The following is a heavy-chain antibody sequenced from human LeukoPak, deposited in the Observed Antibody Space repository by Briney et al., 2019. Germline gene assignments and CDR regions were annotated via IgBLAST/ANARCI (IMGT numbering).Heavy chain of an antibody. CDR1: GFTVSRKY. J-gene: IGHJ4*02. Sequence: GGSLRLSCAASGFTVSRKYMSWVRQAPGKGLEWVSVIYSGGSTYYADSVKGRSTISRDNSKNTLYIEMNSLRVEDTAVYYCATITSGWYYFDNWGQGTLVTVSS. CDR2: IYSGGST. D-gene: IGHD6-19*01. CDR3: ATITSGWYYFDN. V-gene: IGHV3-66*01.